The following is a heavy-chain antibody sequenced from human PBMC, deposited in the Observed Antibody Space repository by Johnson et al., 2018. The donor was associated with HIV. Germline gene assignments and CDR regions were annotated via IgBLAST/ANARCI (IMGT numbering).Heavy chain of an antibody. CDR2: IRSIGTAT. Sequence: QVQLVESGGGLVKPGGSLRLSCADSGFTFSDYYMSRIRQAPGKGLEWVSYIRSIGTATYYADSVKGRFTISRDNAKNSLYLQMSSLSAEDTAVYYCARGSWAFSIWGHGTTVTVSS. D-gene: IGHD3-16*01. CDR1: GFTFSDYY. V-gene: IGHV3-11*04. CDR3: ARGSWAFSI. J-gene: IGHJ3*02.